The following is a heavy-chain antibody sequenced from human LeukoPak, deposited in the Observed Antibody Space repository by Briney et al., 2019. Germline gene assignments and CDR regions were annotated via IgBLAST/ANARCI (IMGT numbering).Heavy chain of an antibody. CDR3: ARGTIAAAGYYYFDY. CDR2: INSDGRST. CDR1: GFTFSSYW. V-gene: IGHV3-74*01. J-gene: IGHJ4*02. Sequence: GGSLRLSCAASGFTFSSYWMHWVRQAPGKGLVWVSHINSDGRSTSYADSVKGRFTISRDNAKNTLYLQMNSLRAEDTAVYYCARGTIAAAGYYYFDYWGQGTQVTVSS. D-gene: IGHD6-13*01.